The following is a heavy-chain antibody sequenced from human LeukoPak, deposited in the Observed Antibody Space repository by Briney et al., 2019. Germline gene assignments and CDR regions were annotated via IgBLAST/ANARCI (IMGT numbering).Heavy chain of an antibody. D-gene: IGHD3-22*01. J-gene: IGHJ4*02. CDR3: AKPVSYYYDSGGYERYFDY. CDR2: ISGGGGGT. Sequence: GGSLRLSCAASGFTFSTYAMSWVRQAPWKGLEWVSAISGGGGGTYYADSVKGRFTISRDNSKNTLNLQMNSLRAEDTAVYYCAKPVSYYYDSGGYERYFDYWGQGTLVTVSS. V-gene: IGHV3-23*01. CDR1: GFTFSTYA.